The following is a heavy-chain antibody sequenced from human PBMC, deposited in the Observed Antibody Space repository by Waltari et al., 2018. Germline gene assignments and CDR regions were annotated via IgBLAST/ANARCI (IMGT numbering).Heavy chain of an antibody. D-gene: IGHD6-6*01. J-gene: IGHJ4*02. Sequence: EVQLVESGGGLVTPGGSLRLSCAASGFSFQTYIMNWVRQAPEKGLEWISSIYSSTNGFIYYADSVRGRFSVSRDNAKNSLYLEMNSLRAEDTAVYYCARSYDTSSPFDYWGQGTLVTVSS. CDR3: ARSYDTSSPFDY. CDR1: GFSFQTYI. V-gene: IGHV3-21*01. CDR2: IYSSTNGFI.